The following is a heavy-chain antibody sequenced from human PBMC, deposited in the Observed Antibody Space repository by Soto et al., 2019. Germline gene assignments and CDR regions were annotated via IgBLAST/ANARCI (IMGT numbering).Heavy chain of an antibody. J-gene: IGHJ5*02. D-gene: IGHD3-3*01. V-gene: IGHV4-34*01. Sequence: QVQLQQWGAGLLKPSETLSLTCGIYGGYFSANYWSWIRQTPGKGLEWLGEINHAGNTDYNPSLKSRITISADTAKNQFSLKLSSVTASDTAVYYCATGGLFSSWGQGTLVTVSS. CDR1: GGYFSANY. CDR2: INHAGNT. CDR3: ATGGLFSS.